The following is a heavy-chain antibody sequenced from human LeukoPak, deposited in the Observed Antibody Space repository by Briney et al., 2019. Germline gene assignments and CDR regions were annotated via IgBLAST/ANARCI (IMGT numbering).Heavy chain of an antibody. J-gene: IGHJ4*02. D-gene: IGHD3-3*01. CDR3: ARSRSVLRFLEWLFFDY. V-gene: IGHV4-61*01. CDR2: IYYSGST. CDR1: GGSVSSGSYY. Sequence: PSETLSLTCTVSGGSVSSGSYYWSWIRQPPGKGLEWIGYIYYSGSTNYNPSLKSRVTISVDTSKNQFSLKLSSVTAAYTAVYYCARSRSVLRFLEWLFFDYWGQGTLVTVSS.